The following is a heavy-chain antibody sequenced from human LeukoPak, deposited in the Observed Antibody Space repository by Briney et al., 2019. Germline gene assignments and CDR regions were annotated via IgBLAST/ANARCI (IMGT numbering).Heavy chain of an antibody. CDR1: GFTVSSNY. J-gene: IGHJ4*02. CDR2: IYSGGGT. CDR3: ATHSGGY. V-gene: IGHV3-66*01. Sequence: GGSLRLSCATSGFTVSSNYTTWVRQAPGKGLEWVSVIYSGGGTRYADSVKGRFTISRDNSKNTLYLQMNSLRAEDTAVYYCATHSGGYWGQGTLVTVSS. D-gene: IGHD3-16*01.